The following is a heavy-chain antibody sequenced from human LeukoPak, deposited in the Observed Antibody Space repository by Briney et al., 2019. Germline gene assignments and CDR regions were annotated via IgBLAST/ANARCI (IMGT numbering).Heavy chain of an antibody. D-gene: IGHD5-18*01. J-gene: IGHJ4*02. CDR3: ARPRYSYGYMGIDY. CDR1: GGSISSGGYY. Sequence: SQTLSLTCTVSGGSISSGGYYWSWIRQHPGKGLEWIGYIYYSGSTYYNPSLKSRVTISVDTSKNQFSLKLSSVTAADTAVYYCARPRYSYGYMGIDYWGQGTLVTVSS. CDR2: IYYSGST. V-gene: IGHV4-31*03.